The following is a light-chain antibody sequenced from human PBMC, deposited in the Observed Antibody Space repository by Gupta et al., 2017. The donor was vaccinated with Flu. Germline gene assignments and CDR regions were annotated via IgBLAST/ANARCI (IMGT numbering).Light chain of an antibody. V-gene: IGKV3-20*01. CDR3: QQYGSSPFT. CDR1: QSVSSNS. J-gene: IGKJ3*01. CDR2: GAS. Sequence: EIVLTQSPGTLSLSPGETATLSCRASQSVSSNSLAWYQQKTGQAPRPLIFGASSRATGIPDRFSGSGSGTDFTLTISRLEPEDFAVYCCQQYGSSPFTFGPGTKVEIK.